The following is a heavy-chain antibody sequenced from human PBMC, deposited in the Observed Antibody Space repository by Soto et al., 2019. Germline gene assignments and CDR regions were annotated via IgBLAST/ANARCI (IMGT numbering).Heavy chain of an antibody. V-gene: IGHV1-46*02. D-gene: IGHD3-16*01. J-gene: IGHJ5*02. Sequence: ASVKVSCKASGYTFNSYNMQWVRQAPGQGLEWMGVINPSGGRTTYASKFQGRVTMTRDTSTSTVYMELSSLTPQDTAVYYCARDGCLTRTCAGGGNWFDPWGQGTPVTVSS. CDR3: ARDGCLTRTCAGGGNWFDP. CDR1: GYTFNSYN. CDR2: INPSGGRT.